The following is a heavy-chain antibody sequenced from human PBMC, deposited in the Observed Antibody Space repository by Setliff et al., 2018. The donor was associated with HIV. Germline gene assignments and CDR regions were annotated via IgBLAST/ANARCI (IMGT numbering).Heavy chain of an antibody. J-gene: IGHJ6*03. D-gene: IGHD3-22*01. CDR3: ARDHSANYYDSSGYPLYYYYMDF. V-gene: IGHV4-61*09. CDR1: GGSISSGRYY. CDR2: IYTSGST. Sequence: SETLSLTCTVSGGSISSGRYYWSWIRQPAGKGLEWIGHIYTSGSTNYNPSLKSRVTITVDTSKNQFSLKLSSVTAAVTAVYYCARDHSANYYDSSGYPLYYYYMDFWGKGTTVTVSS.